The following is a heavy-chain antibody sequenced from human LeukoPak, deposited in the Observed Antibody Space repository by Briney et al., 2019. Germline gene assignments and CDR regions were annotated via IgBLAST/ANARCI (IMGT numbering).Heavy chain of an antibody. CDR1: GFTFSSYA. CDR3: AREGNRYPFDY. Sequence: GGSLRLSCAASGFTFSSYAMHWVRQAPGKGLEWVAVISYDGSNKYYADSVKGRFTISRDNSKNTLYLQMNSLRAEDTAVYYCAREGNRYPFDYWGQGTLVTVSS. D-gene: IGHD4-23*01. V-gene: IGHV3-30*04. J-gene: IGHJ4*02. CDR2: ISYDGSNK.